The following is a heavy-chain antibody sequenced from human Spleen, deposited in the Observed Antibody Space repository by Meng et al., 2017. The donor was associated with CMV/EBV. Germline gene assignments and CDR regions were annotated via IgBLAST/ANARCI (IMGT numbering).Heavy chain of an antibody. CDR2: INHSGST. CDR1: GGSFSGYY. J-gene: IGHJ4*02. CDR3: AREGSSSFDIDY. V-gene: IGHV4-34*01. D-gene: IGHD6-6*01. Sequence: SETLSLTCAVYGGSFSGYYWSWIRQPPGKGLEWIGEINHSGSTNYNPSLKSRVTISVDTSKNQFSLKLSSVTAADTAVYYCAREGSSSFDIDYWSQGTLVTVSS.